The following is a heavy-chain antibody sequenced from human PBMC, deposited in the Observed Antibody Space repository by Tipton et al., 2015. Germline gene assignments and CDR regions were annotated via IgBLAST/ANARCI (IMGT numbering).Heavy chain of an antibody. V-gene: IGHV5-51*01. D-gene: IGHD3-9*01. Sequence: VQLVQSGGEVKKPGESLKISCKASGYSFTSYWIGWVRQMPGKGLEWMGIIYPGDSDTKYSPSFQGQVTISADKSTSTAYLQWSSLKASDTAVYYCARRLPYFEWSKVYYFDYWGQGSPVTVSP. CDR1: GYSFTSYW. CDR3: ARRLPYFEWSKVYYFDY. CDR2: IYPGDSDT. J-gene: IGHJ4*02.